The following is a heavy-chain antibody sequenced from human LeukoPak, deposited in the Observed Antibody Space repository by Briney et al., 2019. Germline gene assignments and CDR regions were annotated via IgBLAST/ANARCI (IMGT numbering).Heavy chain of an antibody. CDR1: GFSFDEYA. D-gene: IGHD2-15*01. CDR3: AKDMRARYCSGSTRYRNSAFDI. V-gene: IGHV3-9*01. Sequence: GGSLRLSCAASGFSFDEYAMHWVRQAPGKGLEWVSGISWNSDTIGYADSVKGRFTISRDNAKNSLYLQMNSLRVEDTAFYYCAKDMRARYCSGSTRYRNSAFDIWGQGTMVIVSS. J-gene: IGHJ3*02. CDR2: ISWNSDTI.